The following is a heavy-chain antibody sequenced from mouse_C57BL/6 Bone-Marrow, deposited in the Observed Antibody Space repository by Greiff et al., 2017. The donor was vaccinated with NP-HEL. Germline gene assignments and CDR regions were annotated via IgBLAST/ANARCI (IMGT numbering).Heavy chain of an antibody. Sequence: VQLKQSGGDLVKPGGSLKLSCAASGFTFSSYGMSWVRQTPDKRLEWVATISSGGSYTYYPDSVKGRFPISRDNAKNTLYLQMSSLKSEDTAMYYCARQDYYYGSSYYFDYWGQGTTLTVSS. CDR3: ARQDYYYGSSYYFDY. D-gene: IGHD1-1*01. CDR2: ISSGGSYT. V-gene: IGHV5-6*01. CDR1: GFTFSSYG. J-gene: IGHJ2*01.